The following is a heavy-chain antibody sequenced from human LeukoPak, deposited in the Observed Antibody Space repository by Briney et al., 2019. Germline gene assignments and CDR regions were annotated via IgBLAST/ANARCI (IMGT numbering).Heavy chain of an antibody. CDR2: INPSGGST. J-gene: IGHJ5*02. Sequence: SVKVSCKSSGYSFTSYYMHLLRLAPGQGLEWMGIINPSGGSTSYAQKFQGRVTMTRNMSTSTGYMELSSLRSEDTAVYYCARGLLYSWFDPWGQGTLVTVSS. CDR1: GYSFTSYY. V-gene: IGHV1-46*01. D-gene: IGHD3-10*01. CDR3: ARGLLYSWFDP.